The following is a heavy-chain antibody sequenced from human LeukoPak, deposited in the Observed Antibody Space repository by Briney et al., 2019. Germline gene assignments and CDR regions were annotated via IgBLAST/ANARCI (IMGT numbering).Heavy chain of an antibody. CDR2: IYYRGST. Sequence: SETLSLTCTVSGGSINNYYWSWIRQPPGKGLEWIGYIYYRGSTNYNPSLKSRVTFSVDTSKNQFSLKLNSVTAADTAVYYCARGGDYSDLRYFDYWGQGTLVTVSS. V-gene: IGHV4-59*01. J-gene: IGHJ4*02. D-gene: IGHD4-17*01. CDR1: GGSINNYY. CDR3: ARGGDYSDLRYFDY.